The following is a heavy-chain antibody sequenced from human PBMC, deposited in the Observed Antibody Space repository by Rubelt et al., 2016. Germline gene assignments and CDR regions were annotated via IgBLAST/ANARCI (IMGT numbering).Heavy chain of an antibody. V-gene: IGHV1-18*01. CDR3: ARDQLALYAFDI. D-gene: IGHD1-1*01. J-gene: IGHJ3*02. CDR2: ISTYNGDT. Sequence: QVQLVQSGAEVKEPGASIKVSCKTSGYSFKRYAISWVRQAPGQGLEWMGWISTYNGDTRYAQNFQGRVTMTTDTSTSTAYMVLRGLRSDDTAVYFWARDQLALYAFDIWGQGTMVTVSS. CDR1: GYSFKRYA.